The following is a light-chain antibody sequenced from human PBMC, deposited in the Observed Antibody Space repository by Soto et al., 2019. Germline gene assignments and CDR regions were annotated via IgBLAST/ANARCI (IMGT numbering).Light chain of an antibody. CDR2: GAS. CDR3: QQYDVTPPNT. J-gene: IGKJ4*01. V-gene: IGKV3-20*01. Sequence: EIVLTQSPGTLSLSPGERATLSCRASQRVSSGYLAWYQQKPGQAPRLLIYGASTRATGIPDRFSGSGSGTDFTLTISGLEPEDFAFYYCQQYDVTPPNTFGGGTKVDIK. CDR1: QRVSSGY.